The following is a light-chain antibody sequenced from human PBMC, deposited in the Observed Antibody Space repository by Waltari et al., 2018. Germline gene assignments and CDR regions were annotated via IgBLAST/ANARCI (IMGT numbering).Light chain of an antibody. CDR2: GAN. J-gene: IGLJ2*01. CDR1: GSNIGAGYD. Sequence: QSVLTQPPSVSGAPGQRVTISCTGGGSNIGAGYDVPWYRQLPGKAPEPLFYGANKRPSGVPDRFFGSLSGTSSSLAITGLQGEDEADYYCQSYDTSLSVVFGGGTKLTV. V-gene: IGLV1-40*01. CDR3: QSYDTSLSVV.